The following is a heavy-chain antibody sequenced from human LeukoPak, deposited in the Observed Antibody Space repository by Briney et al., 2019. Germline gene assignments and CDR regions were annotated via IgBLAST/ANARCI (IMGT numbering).Heavy chain of an antibody. CDR3: AKGTYSSSSGNLDY. D-gene: IGHD6-6*01. CDR1: GFTFDDYA. V-gene: IGHV3-9*01. J-gene: IGHJ4*02. CDR2: MSWNSGSI. Sequence: GGSLRLSCAASGFTFDDYAMDWVRQAPGKGLEWVSGMSWNSGSIGYADSVKGRFTISRDNAKNSLYLQMNSLRAEDTALYYCAKGTYSSSSGNLDYWGQGTLVTVSS.